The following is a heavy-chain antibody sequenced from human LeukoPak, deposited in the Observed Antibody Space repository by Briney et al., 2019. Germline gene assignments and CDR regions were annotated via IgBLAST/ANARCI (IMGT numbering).Heavy chain of an antibody. D-gene: IGHD3-10*01. CDR3: ARSVVVRGVIINIELSN. V-gene: IGHV1-2*02. Sequence: ASVKVSCKASGYTFTGYYMHWVRQAPGQGLEWMGWINPNSGGTNYAQKFQGRVTMTRDTSISTAYMELSRLRSDDTAVYYCARSVVVRGVIINIELSNWGQGTLVTVSS. CDR1: GYTFTGYY. J-gene: IGHJ4*02. CDR2: INPNSGGT.